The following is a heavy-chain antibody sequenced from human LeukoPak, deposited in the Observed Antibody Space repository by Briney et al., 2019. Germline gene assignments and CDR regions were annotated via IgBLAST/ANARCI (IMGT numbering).Heavy chain of an antibody. Sequence: GASVKVSCKASGYTFTSYYMHWVRQAPGQGLEWMGWISAYNGNTNYAQKLQGRVTMTTDTSTSTAYMELRSLRSDDTAVYYCARDSKFKRTPDYWGQGTLVTVSS. CDR1: GYTFTSYY. CDR3: ARDSKFKRTPDY. J-gene: IGHJ4*02. CDR2: ISAYNGNT. V-gene: IGHV1-18*04.